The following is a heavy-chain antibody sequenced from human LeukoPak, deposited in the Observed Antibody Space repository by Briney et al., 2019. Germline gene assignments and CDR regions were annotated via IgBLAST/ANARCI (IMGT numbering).Heavy chain of an antibody. CDR3: ARYNYGSGNFDY. V-gene: IGHV4-59*08. J-gene: IGHJ4*02. Sequence: SETLSLTCTVSGGSIRSYYWSWIRQPPGKNLEWIGYIYYSGSTNYDPSLKSRVTISVDTSKNQFSLKLSSVTAADTAVYYCARYNYGSGNFDYWGLGTLVTVSS. CDR1: GGSIRSYY. CDR2: IYYSGST. D-gene: IGHD5-18*01.